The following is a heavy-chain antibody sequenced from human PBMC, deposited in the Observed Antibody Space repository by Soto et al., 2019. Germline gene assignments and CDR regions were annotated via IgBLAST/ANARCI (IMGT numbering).Heavy chain of an antibody. V-gene: IGHV1-69*13. D-gene: IGHD3-22*01. J-gene: IGHJ4*02. Sequence: SVKVSCKASGGTFRSYAISWVRQAPGQGLEWMGGIIPIFGTANYAQKFQGRVTITADESTSTAYMEMSSLRSEDTAVYYCAREGSYYDSSGYYSHYHFDYWGQGTLVTVSS. CDR2: IIPIFGTA. CDR1: GGTFRSYA. CDR3: AREGSYYDSSGYYSHYHFDY.